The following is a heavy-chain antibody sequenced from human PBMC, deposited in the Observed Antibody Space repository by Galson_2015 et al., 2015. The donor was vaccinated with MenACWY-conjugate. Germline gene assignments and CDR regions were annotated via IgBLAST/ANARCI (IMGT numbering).Heavy chain of an antibody. CDR3: ARLPTWGSSFGYFDY. CDR1: GASISSHH. CDR2: IRDTGSL. D-gene: IGHD7-27*01. J-gene: IGHJ4*02. Sequence: SETLSLTCTVSGASISSHHWSWFRQPPGAGLEWIEYIRDTGSLKDNPSLKSRVTMSADKSNNQFSLRLISVSAADTAVYYCARLPTWGSSFGYFDYWGQGSLVAVSS. V-gene: IGHV4-59*11.